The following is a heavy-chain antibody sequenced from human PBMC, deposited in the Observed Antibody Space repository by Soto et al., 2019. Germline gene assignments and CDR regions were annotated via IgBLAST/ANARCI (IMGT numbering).Heavy chain of an antibody. CDR2: INPSGGST. D-gene: IGHD5-12*01. V-gene: IGHV1-46*01. J-gene: IGHJ4*02. Sequence: ASVKVSCKASGYTFSSYYMHWVRRAPGQGLEWMGIINPSGGSTSYAQKFQGRVTMTRDTSTSTVYMEVSSLRSEDTAVYYCARDLAGGVVTTISYLDYWGQGTLVTVSS. CDR3: ARDLAGGVVTTISYLDY. CDR1: GYTFSSYY.